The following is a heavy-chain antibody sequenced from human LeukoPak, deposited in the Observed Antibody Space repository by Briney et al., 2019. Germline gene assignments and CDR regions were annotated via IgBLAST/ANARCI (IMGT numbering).Heavy chain of an antibody. J-gene: IGHJ3*02. CDR3: ARVGLEDFDWLLSLHDAFDI. D-gene: IGHD3-9*01. Sequence: GASVKVSCKASGYTFTSYAMHWVRQAPGQRLEWMGWINAGNGNTKYSQKFQGRVTITRDTSASTAYMELSSLRSEDTAVYYCARVGLEDFDWLLSLHDAFDIWGQGTMVTVSS. CDR2: INAGNGNT. V-gene: IGHV1-3*01. CDR1: GYTFTSYA.